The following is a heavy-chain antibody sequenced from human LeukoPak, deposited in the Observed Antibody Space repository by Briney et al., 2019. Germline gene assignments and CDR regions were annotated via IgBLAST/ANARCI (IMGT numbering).Heavy chain of an antibody. J-gene: IGHJ2*01. CDR1: GGSISSGSYY. V-gene: IGHV4-61*02. D-gene: IGHD1-26*01. CDR2: IYTSGST. Sequence: SQTLSLTCTVSGGSISSGSYYWSWIRQPAGKGLEWIGRIYTSGSTNYNPSLKSRVTISVDPSKNQFSLKLTSVTAADTAVYYCASSILGARYFDLLGRGTLVTVSS. CDR3: ASSILGARYFDL.